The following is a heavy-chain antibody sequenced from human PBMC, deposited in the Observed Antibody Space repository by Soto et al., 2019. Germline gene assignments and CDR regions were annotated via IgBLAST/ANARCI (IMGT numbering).Heavy chain of an antibody. V-gene: IGHV1-46*01. CDR3: ARAPLGIIVAPDF. CDR1: GYTFTSYY. Sequence: ASVKVSCKASGYTFTSYYMHWVRQAPGQGLEWMGIINPSGGSTSYAQKFQGRVTVSTDTSITTTYVELSSLTSDDTAVYYCARAPLGIIVAPDFWGQGTLVTVSS. D-gene: IGHD3-22*01. CDR2: INPSGGST. J-gene: IGHJ4*02.